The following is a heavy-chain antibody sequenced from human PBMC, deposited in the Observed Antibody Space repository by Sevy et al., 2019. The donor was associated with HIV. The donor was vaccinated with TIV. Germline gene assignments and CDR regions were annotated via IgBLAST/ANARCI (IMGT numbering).Heavy chain of an antibody. J-gene: IGHJ4*02. CDR1: GFTFSTYA. V-gene: IGHV3-23*01. CDR3: AKDRVSGTYYTGDFDY. CDR2: ISFSGGST. Sequence: VGSLRLSCAASGFTFSTYAMTWVRQAPGKGLEWVSVISFSGGSTYYADSVKGRFTISRDNSKNTLYLQMISLRAEDTAVYYCAKDRVSGTYYTGDFDYWGQGTLVTVSS. D-gene: IGHD3-10*01.